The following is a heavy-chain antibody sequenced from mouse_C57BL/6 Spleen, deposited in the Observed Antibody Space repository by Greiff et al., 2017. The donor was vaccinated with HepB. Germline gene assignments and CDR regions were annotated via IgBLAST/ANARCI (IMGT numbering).Heavy chain of an antibody. CDR3: ARGHYYGSSHYWYFDV. CDR1: GFTFSDYY. CDR2: INYDGSST. D-gene: IGHD1-1*01. J-gene: IGHJ1*03. Sequence: DVKLVESEGGLVQPGSSMKLSCTASGFTFSDYYMAWVRQVPEKGLEWVANINYDGSSTYYLDSLKSRFIISRDNAKNILYLQMSSLKSEDTATYYCARGHYYGSSHYWYFDVWGTGTTVTVSS. V-gene: IGHV5-16*01.